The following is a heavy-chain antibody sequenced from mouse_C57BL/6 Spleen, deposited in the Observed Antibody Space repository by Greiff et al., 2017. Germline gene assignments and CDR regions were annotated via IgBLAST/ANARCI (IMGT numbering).Heavy chain of an antibody. D-gene: IGHD4-1*01. CDR3: ARNWGPYCDY. V-gene: IGHV5-17*01. CDR2: ISSGSSTI. J-gene: IGHJ2*01. Sequence: EVMLVESGGGLVKPGGSLKLSCAASGFTFSDYGMHWVRQAPEKGLEWVAYISSGSSTIYYADTVKGRFTISRDNAKNTLFLQMTSLRSEDTAMYYCARNWGPYCDYWGQGTTLTVSS. CDR1: GFTFSDYG.